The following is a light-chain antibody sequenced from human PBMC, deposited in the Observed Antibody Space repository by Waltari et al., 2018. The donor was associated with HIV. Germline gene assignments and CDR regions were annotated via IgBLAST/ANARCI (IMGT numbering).Light chain of an antibody. V-gene: IGLV2-8*01. CDR3: TSYGGSNNVL. CDR2: EVS. J-gene: IGLJ2*01. Sequence: QSALTQPPSASGSPGQSVTISCPGTSSDVGPYKYVSWYQQHPGKAPKLVICEVSKRPSGVPDRFSGSKSGNTASLTVSGLQAEDEADYYCTSYGGSNNVLFGGGTKLTVL. CDR1: SSDVGPYKY.